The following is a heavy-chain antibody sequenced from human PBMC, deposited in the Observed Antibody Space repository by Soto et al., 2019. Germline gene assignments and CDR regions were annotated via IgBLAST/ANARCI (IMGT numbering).Heavy chain of an antibody. CDR2: ISSSGSSK. CDR1: GFTFSDHY. D-gene: IGHD3-10*01. V-gene: IGHV3-11*01. J-gene: IGHJ5*02. CDR3: ARGGYYGSGSYWFDP. Sequence: GGSLRLSCAASGFTFSDHYMSWIRQAPGKGLEWVSYISSSGSSKYYADSVKGRFTISRDNAKNSLYLQVNSLRAEDTAVYYCARGGYYGSGSYWFDPWGQGTLVTVSS.